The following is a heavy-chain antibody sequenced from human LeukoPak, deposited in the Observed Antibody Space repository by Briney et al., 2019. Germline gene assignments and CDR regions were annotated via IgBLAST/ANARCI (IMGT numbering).Heavy chain of an antibody. D-gene: IGHD5-12*01. Sequence: PGGSLRLSCAASGFTFSSYAMSWVRQAPGKGLEWVSAISGSGGSTYYADSVRGRFTISRDNSKNALHLQMNSLRAEDTAVYYCAKDGYSPYYYGMDVWGQGTTVTVSS. CDR2: ISGSGGST. CDR3: AKDGYSPYYYGMDV. V-gene: IGHV3-23*01. J-gene: IGHJ6*02. CDR1: GFTFSSYA.